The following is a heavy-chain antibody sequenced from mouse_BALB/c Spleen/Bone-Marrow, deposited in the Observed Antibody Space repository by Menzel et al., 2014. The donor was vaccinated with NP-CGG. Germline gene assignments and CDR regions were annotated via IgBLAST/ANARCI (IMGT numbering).Heavy chain of an antibody. CDR1: GYTFTNYW. Sequence: VQLLQSGAELVKPGASVKLSCEASGYTFTNYWMHWVNQRPGQGLEWIGEINPTNGRSNYNEKFKSKATLTVDKSSSTAYMQLSSLTSEDSAVYYCARRGDYYGAMDYWGQGTSVTVSS. D-gene: IGHD1-1*01. CDR3: ARRGDYYGAMDY. V-gene: IGHV1S81*02. CDR2: INPTNGRS. J-gene: IGHJ4*01.